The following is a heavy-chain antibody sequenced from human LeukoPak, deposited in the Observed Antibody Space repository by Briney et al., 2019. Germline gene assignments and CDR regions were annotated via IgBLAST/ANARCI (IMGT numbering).Heavy chain of an antibody. Sequence: SGGPLRLSCSVSGFTFSTNVMHWVRQAPGKGLEYVSATSSNGDNTYYADSVKGRFTISRDNSKNTLYLQMSSLRADDTAVYYCVRGTGYWGQGTLVTVSS. CDR1: GFTFSTNV. CDR2: TSSNGDNT. CDR3: VRGTGY. J-gene: IGHJ4*02. V-gene: IGHV3-64D*06.